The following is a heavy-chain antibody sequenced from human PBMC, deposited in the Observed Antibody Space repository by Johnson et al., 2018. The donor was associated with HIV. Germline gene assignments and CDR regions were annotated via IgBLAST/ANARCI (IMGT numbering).Heavy chain of an antibody. V-gene: IGHV3-30*03. CDR1: GFSFDDYG. CDR2: ISYDGSNK. J-gene: IGHJ3*02. D-gene: IGHD6-6*01. Sequence: QVRLVESGGGVVRPGGSLRLSCEGSGFSFDDYGMNWVRQGPGKGLEWVAVISYDGSNKYYADSVKGRFTISRDNSKKMVNLQMNSLRAEDTAVYYCATSQSGAFDIWGQGTKVTVSS. CDR3: ATSQSGAFDI.